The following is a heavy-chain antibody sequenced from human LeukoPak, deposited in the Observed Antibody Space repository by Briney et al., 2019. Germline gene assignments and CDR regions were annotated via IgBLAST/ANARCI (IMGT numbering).Heavy chain of an antibody. D-gene: IGHD6-13*01. CDR3: ARDGYSSSWYGGGTYNWFDP. Sequence: ASVKVSCKASGYTFTSYGISWVRQAPGQGLEWMGWISAYNGNTNYAQKLQGRVTMTTDTSTSTAYMELRSLRSDDTAVYYCARDGYSSSWYGGGTYNWFDPWGQGTLVTVSS. CDR1: GYTFTSYG. J-gene: IGHJ5*02. V-gene: IGHV1-18*01. CDR2: ISAYNGNT.